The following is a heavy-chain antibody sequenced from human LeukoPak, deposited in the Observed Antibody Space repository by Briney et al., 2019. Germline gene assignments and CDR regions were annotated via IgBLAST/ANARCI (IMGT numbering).Heavy chain of an antibody. Sequence: RASVKVSCKASGYTFTIYYIHWVRQAPGQGPEWMGLINPSGGSTIYAQKFQGRVTMTEDTSTDTAYMELSSLRSEDTAVYYCATDGYSSGLGDYWGQGTLVTVSS. D-gene: IGHD6-19*01. CDR2: INPSGGST. CDR3: ATDGYSSGLGDY. CDR1: GYTFTIYY. J-gene: IGHJ4*02. V-gene: IGHV1-46*01.